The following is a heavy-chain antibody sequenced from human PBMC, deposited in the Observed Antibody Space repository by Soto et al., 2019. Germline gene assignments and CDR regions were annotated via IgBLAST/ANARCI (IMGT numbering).Heavy chain of an antibody. CDR2: IYYSGST. J-gene: IGHJ4*02. CDR3: ASWGNYDSSGYGY. V-gene: IGHV4-30-4*02. Sequence: TSETLSLTCTVSGGSISSGDYYWSWIRQPPGKGLEWIGSIYYSGSTYYNPSLKSRVTISVDTSKNQFSLKLSSVTAADTAVYYCASWGNYDSSGYGYWGQGTLVTVSS. CDR1: GGSISSGDYY. D-gene: IGHD3-22*01.